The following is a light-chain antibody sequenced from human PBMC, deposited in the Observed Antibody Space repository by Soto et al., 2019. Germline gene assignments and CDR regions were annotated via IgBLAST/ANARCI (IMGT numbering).Light chain of an antibody. Sequence: DIVMTQSPHSLAVSLGEGATINCKSIQSIFYIFNTKNHQAWFQKKPAHPPKLLVYWASTRESGVPDRFSGSASGKDCTRTVNRRQAEDAAVYDCQQYYKTPLTFGGGT. V-gene: IGKV4-1*01. CDR2: WAS. J-gene: IGKJ4*01. CDR3: QQYYKTPLT. CDR1: QSIFYIFNTKNH.